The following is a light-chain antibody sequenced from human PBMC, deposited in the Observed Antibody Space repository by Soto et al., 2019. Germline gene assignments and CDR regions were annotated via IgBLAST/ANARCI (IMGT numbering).Light chain of an antibody. CDR2: EGS. J-gene: IGLJ2*01. V-gene: IGLV2-23*01. CDR3: CSYAGSSTFVV. Sequence: QSALTQPRSVSGSPGQSVTISCTGTSSGVGGFDYVSWYQQHPGKAPKLMIYEGSKRPSGVSNRFSGSKSGNTASLTISGLQAEDEADYYCCSYAGSSTFVVFGGGTKVTVL. CDR1: SSGVGGFDY.